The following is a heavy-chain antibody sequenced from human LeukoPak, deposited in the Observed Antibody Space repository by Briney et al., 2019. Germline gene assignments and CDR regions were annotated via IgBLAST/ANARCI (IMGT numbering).Heavy chain of an antibody. D-gene: IGHD1-26*01. V-gene: IGHV3-7*01. Sequence: GGSLRLSCAASGFTFSSYWMSWVRQVPGKGLEWVANIKQDGSDKYYVDSVKGRFTISRDNAKNSLFLQINSLRAEDTAVYYCARGGGRTPDYWGQGTPVTVSS. CDR2: IKQDGSDK. J-gene: IGHJ4*02. CDR1: GFTFSSYW. CDR3: ARGGGRTPDY.